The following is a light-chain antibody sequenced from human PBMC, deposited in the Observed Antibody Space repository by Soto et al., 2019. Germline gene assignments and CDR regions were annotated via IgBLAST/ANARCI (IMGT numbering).Light chain of an antibody. CDR3: LQNYNYPWT. V-gene: IGKV1-39*01. CDR2: AAS. J-gene: IGKJ1*01. Sequence: DIQMTQSPSSLSASVGDRVTITCRASQSISSYLNWYQQKPGKAPKLLIYAASSLQSGVPSRFSGSGSGTDFTLTISSLQPEDFATYYCLQNYNYPWTFGQGTKVE. CDR1: QSISSY.